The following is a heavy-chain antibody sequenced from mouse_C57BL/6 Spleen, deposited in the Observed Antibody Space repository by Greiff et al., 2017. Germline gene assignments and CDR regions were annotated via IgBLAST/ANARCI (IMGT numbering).Heavy chain of an antibody. D-gene: IGHD1-3*01. CDR1: GYTFTSYW. J-gene: IGHJ3*01. CDR3: ASNPHTPNNSGFAY. V-gene: IGHV1-52*01. Sequence: QVQLQQPGAELVRPGSSVKLSCKASGYTFTSYWMHWVKQRPIQGLEWIGNIDPSDSETHYNQKFKDKATLTVDKSSSTAYMQLSSLTSEDSAVYYWASNPHTPNNSGFAYWGQGTLVTVSA. CDR2: IDPSDSET.